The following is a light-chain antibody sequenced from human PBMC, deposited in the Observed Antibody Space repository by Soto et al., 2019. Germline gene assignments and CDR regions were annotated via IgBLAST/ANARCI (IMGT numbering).Light chain of an antibody. Sequence: EIQMTQSPSTLSASVGDRVTITCRASQSISTHLAWYQQKPGKAPEVLIYDASTLESGVPSRFSDSGSGTKFTLTISSLQPDDFATYYCQQYSSNLYTFGQGTKLEIK. J-gene: IGKJ2*01. V-gene: IGKV1-5*01. CDR3: QQYSSNLYT. CDR2: DAS. CDR1: QSISTH.